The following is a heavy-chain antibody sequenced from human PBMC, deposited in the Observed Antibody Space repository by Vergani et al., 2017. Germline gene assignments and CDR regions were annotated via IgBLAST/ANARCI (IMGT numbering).Heavy chain of an antibody. V-gene: IGHV4-34*01. CDR2: INHSGST. D-gene: IGHD2-2*02. J-gene: IGHJ6*02. Sequence: QVRLQQWGAGLLKPSETLSLTCAVYGGSFSGYYWSWIRQPPGKGLEWIGEINHSGSTNYNPSLKSRVTISVDTSKNQFSLKLSSVTAADTAVYYCARGGSCSSTSCYTLVYYGMDVWGQGTTVTVSS. CDR3: ARGGSCSSTSCYTLVYYGMDV. CDR1: GGSFSGYY.